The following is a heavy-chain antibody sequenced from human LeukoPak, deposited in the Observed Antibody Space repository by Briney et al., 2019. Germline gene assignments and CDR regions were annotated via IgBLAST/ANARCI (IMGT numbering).Heavy chain of an antibody. V-gene: IGHV1-3*01. CDR3: ERDGTVLRSLEWLSDSLNWSDP. CDR1: GYTFTSYA. CDR2: INAGNGNT. J-gene: IGHJ5*02. D-gene: IGHD3-3*01. Sequence: ASVKVSCKASGYTFTSYAMHWVRQAPGQRLEWMGWINAGNGNTKYSQKFQGRVTITRDTSASTAYMELSSLRSEDTAVYYCERDGTVLRSLEWLSDSLNWSDPWGQGTLVTVSS.